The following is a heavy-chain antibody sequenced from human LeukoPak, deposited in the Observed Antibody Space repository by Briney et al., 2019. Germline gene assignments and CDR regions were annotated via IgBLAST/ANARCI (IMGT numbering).Heavy chain of an antibody. CDR3: AGGRDGYTGPGY. CDR1: GYTFTSYG. D-gene: IGHD5-24*01. CDR2: ISGYNGNT. Sequence: GASVKVSCKASGYTFTSYGISWVRQAPGQGLEWMGWISGYNGNTNYVQKFQGRVTMTTDTSTSTAYMELRSLRSDDTAVYYCAGGRDGYTGPGYWGQGTLVTVSS. J-gene: IGHJ4*02. V-gene: IGHV1-18*01.